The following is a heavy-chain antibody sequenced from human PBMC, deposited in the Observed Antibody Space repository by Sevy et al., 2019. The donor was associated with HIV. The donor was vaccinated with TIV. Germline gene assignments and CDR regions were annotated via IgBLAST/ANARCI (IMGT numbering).Heavy chain of an antibody. CDR3: TTKYYYDRFDP. Sequence: GGFLRLSCTASGFTFGDYAMSWFRQAPGKGLEWVGFIRSKAYGGTTEYAASVKGRFTISRDDSKSIAYLQMNSLKTEATAVYYRTTKYYYDRFDPWGQGTLVTVSS. CDR2: IRSKAYGGTT. CDR1: GFTFGDYA. V-gene: IGHV3-49*03. J-gene: IGHJ5*02. D-gene: IGHD3-22*01.